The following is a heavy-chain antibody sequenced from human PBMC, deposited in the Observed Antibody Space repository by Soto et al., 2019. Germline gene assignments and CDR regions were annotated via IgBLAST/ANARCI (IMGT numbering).Heavy chain of an antibody. D-gene: IGHD6-13*01. CDR2: IYYSGST. V-gene: IGHV4-61*01. CDR3: ASGTATAAGGGGFDY. CDR1: GGSVSSGSYY. J-gene: IGHJ4*02. Sequence: SETLSLTCTVSGGSVSSGSYYWRWIRQPPGKGLEWIGYIYYSGSTNYNPSLKSRVTISVDTSKNQFSLKLSSVTAAATAVDYCASGTATAAGGGGFDYLGQGALVTVFS.